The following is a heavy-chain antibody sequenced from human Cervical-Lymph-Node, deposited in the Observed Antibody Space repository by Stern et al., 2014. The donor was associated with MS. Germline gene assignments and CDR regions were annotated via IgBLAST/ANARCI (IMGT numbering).Heavy chain of an antibody. Sequence: QVTLKESGPALVKPTQTLTMTCTFSGFSLNSPRMRVNWLRQPPGKGLEWLARIDWDDDEFYSTSLRTRLAVSKDTSKNQVVLTMTNMVPVDTATYFCARMTPKSGATNFDYWGPGMLVTVSS. CDR2: IDWDDDE. J-gene: IGHJ4*02. D-gene: IGHD1-26*01. CDR1: GFSLNSPRMR. V-gene: IGHV2-70*04. CDR3: ARMTPKSGATNFDY.